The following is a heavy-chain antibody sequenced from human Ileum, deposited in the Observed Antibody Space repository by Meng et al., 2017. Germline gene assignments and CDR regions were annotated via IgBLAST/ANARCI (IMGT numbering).Heavy chain of an antibody. Sequence: GESLKISCAASGFTFSSYAMSWVRQAPGKGLEWVSAISGSGGSTYYADSVKGRFTISRDNSKNTLYLQMNSLRAEDTAVYYCAKTEIPYYYDSSGYYRGSDYWGQGTLVTVSS. CDR3: AKTEIPYYYDSSGYYRGSDY. J-gene: IGHJ4*02. V-gene: IGHV3-23*01. D-gene: IGHD3-22*01. CDR2: ISGSGGST. CDR1: GFTFSSYA.